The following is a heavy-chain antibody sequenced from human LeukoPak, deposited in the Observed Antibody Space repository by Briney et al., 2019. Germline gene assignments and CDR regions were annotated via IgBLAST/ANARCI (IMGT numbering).Heavy chain of an antibody. CDR3: ARVDWNDWDFDY. CDR1: GFTVSSNY. D-gene: IGHD1-1*01. J-gene: IGHJ4*02. Sequence: PGGSLRLSCAASGFTVSSNYMSWVRQAPGKGLEWVSVIYSGGSTYYADSVKGRFTISRDNSKNTLYLQMNSLRAEDTAVYYCARVDWNDWDFDYWGQGTLVTVSS. CDR2: IYSGGST. V-gene: IGHV3-53*01.